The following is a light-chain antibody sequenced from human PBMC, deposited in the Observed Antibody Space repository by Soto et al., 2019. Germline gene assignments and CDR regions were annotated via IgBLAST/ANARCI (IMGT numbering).Light chain of an antibody. CDR3: SSYTNSSPFV. CDR1: SSDVGGYNY. Sequence: QSVLTQPAPVSGYPGQSITISCTGTSSDVGGYNYVSWYQQHPGKAPKLMIYDVSNWPSGVSNRFFGSKSGNTASLTISGLQAEDEADYFCSSYTNSSPFVFGTGTKVTVL. J-gene: IGLJ1*01. CDR2: DVS. V-gene: IGLV2-14*01.